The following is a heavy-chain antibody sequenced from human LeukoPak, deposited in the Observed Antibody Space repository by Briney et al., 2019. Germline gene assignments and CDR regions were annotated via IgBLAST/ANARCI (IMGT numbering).Heavy chain of an antibody. D-gene: IGHD6-19*01. CDR2: IYAGNGNT. J-gene: IGHJ4*02. CDR1: GYTFTCYA. Sequence: ASVKVSCKATGYTFTCYAMHWVRQAPGQRLEWMGWIYAGNGNTKYSQKFQGRVTITRDTSASTAYMELSSLRSEDTAVYYCARDRQWLVREGDYYFDYWGQGTLVTVSS. CDR3: ARDRQWLVREGDYYFDY. V-gene: IGHV1-3*01.